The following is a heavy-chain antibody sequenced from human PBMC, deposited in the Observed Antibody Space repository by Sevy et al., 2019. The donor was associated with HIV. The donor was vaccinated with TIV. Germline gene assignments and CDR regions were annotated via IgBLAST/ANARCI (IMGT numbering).Heavy chain of an antibody. CDR3: AKGRLVQYYYYGMYV. J-gene: IGHJ6*02. Sequence: GGSLRLSCAASGFTFSSYAMSWVRQAPGKGLEWVSAISSSGADTYYADSVKGRFTISRDNSKNTLYLQMNSLRAEDTAVYYCAKGRLVQYYYYGMYVWGQGTTVTVSS. D-gene: IGHD6-19*01. V-gene: IGHV3-23*01. CDR2: ISSSGADT. CDR1: GFTFSSYA.